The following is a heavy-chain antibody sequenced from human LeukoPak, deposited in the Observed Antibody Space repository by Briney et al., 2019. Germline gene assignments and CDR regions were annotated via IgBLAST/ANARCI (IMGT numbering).Heavy chain of an antibody. CDR3: ARDVGRGYIDY. D-gene: IGHD1-26*01. V-gene: IGHV4-59*01. Sequence: SETLSLTCTVSGGSISSYYWSWIRQPAGKGLEWIGYLYYSGSPNYNPSLKSRVTISVDTAKNQFSLKLSSVTAADTAVYYCARDVGRGYIDYWGQGTLVTVSS. CDR1: GGSISSYY. CDR2: LYYSGSP. J-gene: IGHJ4*02.